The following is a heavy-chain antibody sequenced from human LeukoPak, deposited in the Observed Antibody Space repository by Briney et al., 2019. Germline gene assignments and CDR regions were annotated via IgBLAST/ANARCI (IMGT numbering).Heavy chain of an antibody. J-gene: IGHJ5*02. D-gene: IGHD6-13*01. CDR3: ARGGVPYGSSRDWFDP. V-gene: IGHV1-69*13. Sequence: GASVKVSCKASGGTFSSYAISWVRQAPGQGLEWMGGIIPIFGTANYAQKFQGRVTITADESTSTAYMELSSLRSEDTAVYYCARGGVPYGSSRDWFDPWGQGTLVTVSS. CDR1: GGTFSSYA. CDR2: IIPIFGTA.